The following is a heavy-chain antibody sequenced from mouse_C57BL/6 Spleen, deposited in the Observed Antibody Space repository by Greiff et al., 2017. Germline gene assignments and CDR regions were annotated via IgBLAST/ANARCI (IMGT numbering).Heavy chain of an antibody. D-gene: IGHD1-1*01. CDR1: GFTFSSYA. V-gene: IGHV5-4*03. Sequence: EVKLVESGGGLVKPGGSLKLSCAASGFTFSSYAMSWVRQTPEKRLEWVATISDGGSYTYYPDNVKGRFTISRDNAKNNLYLQMSHLKSEDTAMYYCARVGGGSSYLFDYWGQGTTLTVSS. CDR3: ARVGGGSSYLFDY. J-gene: IGHJ2*01. CDR2: ISDGGSYT.